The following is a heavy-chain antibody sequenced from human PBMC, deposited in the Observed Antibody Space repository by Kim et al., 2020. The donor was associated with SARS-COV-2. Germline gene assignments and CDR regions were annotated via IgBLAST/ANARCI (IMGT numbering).Heavy chain of an antibody. Sequence: ASVKVSCKASGYTFTSYYMHWVRQAPGQGLEWMGIINPSGGSTSYAQKFQGRVTMTRDTSSTVYMELSSLRSEDTAVYYCARAGMGAPELDYWGQGTLVTVSS. CDR3: ARAGMGAPELDY. V-gene: IGHV1-46*01. CDR1: GYTFTSYY. CDR2: INPSGGST. J-gene: IGHJ4*02. D-gene: IGHD1-26*01.